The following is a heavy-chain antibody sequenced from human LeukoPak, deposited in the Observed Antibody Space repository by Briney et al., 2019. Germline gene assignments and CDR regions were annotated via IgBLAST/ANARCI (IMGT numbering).Heavy chain of an antibody. V-gene: IGHV3-30*18. CDR2: ISCDGSNK. J-gene: IGHJ3*02. CDR3: ANSVIAAAGFDAFDI. D-gene: IGHD6-13*01. Sequence: GGSLRLSCAASGFTFSSYGMHWVRQAPGKGLEWVAVISCDGSNKYYADSVKGRFTISRDNSKNTLYLQMNSLRAEDTAVYYCANSVIAAAGFDAFDIWGQGTMVTVSS. CDR1: GFTFSSYG.